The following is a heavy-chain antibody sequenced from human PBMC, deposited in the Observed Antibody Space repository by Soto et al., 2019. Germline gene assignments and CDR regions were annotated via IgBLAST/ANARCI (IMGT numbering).Heavy chain of an antibody. CDR1: GFSLSTSGVG. CDR3: ARPPRGIAAFYSDY. V-gene: IGHV2-5*01. J-gene: IGHJ4*02. Sequence: GSGPTLVNPTQTLTLTCTFSGFSLSTSGVGVGWIRQPPGKALEWLALIYWNDDKRYSPSLKSRLTITKDTSKNQVVLTVTNMDPVDTATYYCARPPRGIAAFYSDYWGQGTLVTVSS. D-gene: IGHD6-13*01. CDR2: IYWNDDK.